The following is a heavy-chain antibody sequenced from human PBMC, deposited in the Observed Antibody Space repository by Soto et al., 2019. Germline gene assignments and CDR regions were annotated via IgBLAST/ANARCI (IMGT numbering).Heavy chain of an antibody. CDR2: ISYDGSNK. CDR3: AKDAFYYDSSGDFEGGYFDY. D-gene: IGHD3-22*01. CDR1: GFTLNNYG. Sequence: QVHLVESGGGVVQPGRSLRLSCAASGFTLNNYGMHWVRQAPGKGLEWVAVISYDGSNKYYAGSVKGRFTISSDNSKNTLYLQMNSLRVEDTAVYYCAKDAFYYDSSGDFEGGYFDYWGQGTLVTVSS. J-gene: IGHJ4*02. V-gene: IGHV3-30*18.